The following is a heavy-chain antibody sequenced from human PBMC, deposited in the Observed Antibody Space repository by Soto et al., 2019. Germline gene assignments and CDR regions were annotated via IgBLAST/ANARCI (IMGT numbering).Heavy chain of an antibody. Sequence: PGESLKISCKGSGYIFTDHCIVWVRQMPGKGLEWMGIIYPGDSDTRYSPSFQGQVTISADKSISTAYLQWSSLKASDTAMYYCARHKYCSGGSCYSGYYYYGMDVWGQGTTVTVSS. V-gene: IGHV5-51*01. J-gene: IGHJ6*02. CDR3: ARHKYCSGGSCYSGYYYYGMDV. D-gene: IGHD2-15*01. CDR1: GYIFTDHC. CDR2: IYPGDSDT.